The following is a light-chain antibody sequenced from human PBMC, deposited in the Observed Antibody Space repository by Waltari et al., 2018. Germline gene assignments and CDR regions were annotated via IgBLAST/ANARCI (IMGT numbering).Light chain of an antibody. CDR3: QHYNSFSHIYT. CDR2: DAS. J-gene: IGKJ2*01. Sequence: TQSPATLSLSPGERATLSCRASQSVSSYLAWYQQRPGKAPNVLIYDASTLESGVPSRFSGSGSGTEFTLTINSLQPDDFATYYCQHYNSFSHIYTFGQGTKLEI. CDR1: QSVSSY. V-gene: IGKV1-5*01.